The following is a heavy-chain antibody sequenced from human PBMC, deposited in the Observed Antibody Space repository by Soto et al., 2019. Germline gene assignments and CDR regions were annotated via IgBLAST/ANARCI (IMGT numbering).Heavy chain of an antibody. Sequence: GGSLRLSCAASGFTFSSYAMSWVRQAPGKGLEWVSAISGSGGSTYYADSVKGRFTISRDNSKNTLYLQMNSLRAEDTAVYYCAKDKRGIAARGDAFDIWGQGTMVTVSS. CDR2: ISGSGGST. V-gene: IGHV3-23*01. J-gene: IGHJ3*02. D-gene: IGHD6-6*01. CDR3: AKDKRGIAARGDAFDI. CDR1: GFTFSSYA.